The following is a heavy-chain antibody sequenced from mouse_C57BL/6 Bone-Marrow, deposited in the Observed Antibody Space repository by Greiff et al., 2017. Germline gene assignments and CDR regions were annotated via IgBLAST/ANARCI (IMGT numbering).Heavy chain of an antibody. V-gene: IGHV1-7*01. Sequence: VQLQQSGAELAKPGASVKLSCKASGYTFTSYWMHWVKQRPGQGLEWIGYINPSSGYTKYNQKFKDKATLTADKSSSTACMQLSSLTYEDSAVYYCAREAIYYDYDRHGYYYAMDYWGQGTSVTVSS. D-gene: IGHD2-4*01. CDR3: AREAIYYDYDRHGYYYAMDY. CDR2: INPSSGYT. CDR1: GYTFTSYW. J-gene: IGHJ4*01.